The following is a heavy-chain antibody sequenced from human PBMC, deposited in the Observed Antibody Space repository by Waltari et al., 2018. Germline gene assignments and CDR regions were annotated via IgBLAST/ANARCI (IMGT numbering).Heavy chain of an antibody. V-gene: IGHV4-59*01. CDR2: ISTTGGT. CDR1: DGSISIFY. Sequence: QVQLLQSGPGLVKPSETLSLTCTVSDGSISIFYWTWIRQPPGKGPEWIGCISTTGGTKYNPSLQRLVSLSVDTSKNQFSLRLTSVTAADTALYYCARDTGGWYYDLWGRGSLVTVSA. CDR3: ARDTGGWYYDL. J-gene: IGHJ2*01. D-gene: IGHD3-10*01.